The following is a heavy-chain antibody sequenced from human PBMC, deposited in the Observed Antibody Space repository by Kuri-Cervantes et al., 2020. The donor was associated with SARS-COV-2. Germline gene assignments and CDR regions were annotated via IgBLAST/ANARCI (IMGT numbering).Heavy chain of an antibody. CDR1: GFVFSDSA. Sequence: GESLKISCVASGFVFSDSAIHWVRQAPGKGLEWVAVIWYDGSNKYYADSVKGRFTISRDNSKNTLYLQMNSLRAEDTAVYYCARDMPFGSSWYADNWFDPWGQGTLVTVSS. D-gene: IGHD6-13*01. V-gene: IGHV3-33*08. CDR3: ARDMPFGSSWYADNWFDP. CDR2: IWYDGSNK. J-gene: IGHJ5*02.